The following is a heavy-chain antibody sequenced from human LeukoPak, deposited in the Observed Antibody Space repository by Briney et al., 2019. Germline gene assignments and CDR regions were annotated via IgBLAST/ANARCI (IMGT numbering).Heavy chain of an antibody. D-gene: IGHD6-13*01. Sequence: GGSLRLSCAASGFTFSTYNMNWVRQAPGKGLEWVSSISSSSSYIYYADAVKGRFTISRDNAKNTLFLQMNSLRAEDTAVYYCAKDRWRQQLVHYFDYWGQGTLVTVSS. CDR1: GFTFSTYN. J-gene: IGHJ4*02. CDR3: AKDRWRQQLVHYFDY. CDR2: ISSSSSYI. V-gene: IGHV3-21*04.